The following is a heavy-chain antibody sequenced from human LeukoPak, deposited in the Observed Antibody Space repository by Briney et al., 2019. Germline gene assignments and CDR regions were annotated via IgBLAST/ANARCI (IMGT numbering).Heavy chain of an antibody. Sequence: GGSLRLSCAASGFTFSSYSMNWVRQAPGKGLEWVSSISSSSSYIYYADSVRGRFTISRDNAKNSLYLQMNSLRAEDTAVYYCARDSQLAFDYWGQGTLVTVSS. CDR1: GFTFSSYS. CDR2: ISSSSSYI. CDR3: ARDSQLAFDY. V-gene: IGHV3-21*01. J-gene: IGHJ4*02. D-gene: IGHD6-6*01.